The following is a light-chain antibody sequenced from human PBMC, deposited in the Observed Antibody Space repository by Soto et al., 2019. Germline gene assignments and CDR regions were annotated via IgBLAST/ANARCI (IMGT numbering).Light chain of an antibody. J-gene: IGLJ1*01. Sequence: QSALTQPASVFGSPGQSITISCTGTSSEVGSDNLVSWYQQHPGKAPKFIIYEVSQRPAGVSYRFSGSKSGNTAYLTISGLQAEDEAYYYCCSYPRSSTYVFGTETKVTVL. CDR3: CSYPRSSTYV. V-gene: IGLV2-23*02. CDR2: EVS. CDR1: SSEVGSDNL.